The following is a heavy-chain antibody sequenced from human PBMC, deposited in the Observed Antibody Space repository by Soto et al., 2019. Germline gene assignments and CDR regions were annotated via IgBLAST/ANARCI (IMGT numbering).Heavy chain of an antibody. CDR3: TSLSIAVGHFAFDI. CDR1: VFPFSNYW. J-gene: IGHJ3*02. D-gene: IGHD6-19*01. V-gene: IGHV3-74*01. Sequence: VRSLSLSCLSSVFPFSNYWMQLVLHAPCKGLVCVSRITGDGSSTDYTDSVRGRFTISRDNAKNTVYLQMNSLRAEDTAVYYCTSLSIAVGHFAFDIWGQGTMVTVSS. CDR2: ITGDGSST.